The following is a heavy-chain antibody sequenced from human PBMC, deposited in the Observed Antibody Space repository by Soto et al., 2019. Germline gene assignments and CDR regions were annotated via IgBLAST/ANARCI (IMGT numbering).Heavy chain of an antibody. CDR2: VSHDGRNT. Sequence: VQLVESGGGVVQPGRSLRLSCAASGFTFSDYAMHWVRRARGKGLEWVAVVSHDGRNTHYADSVKGRFTISRDSSKNTVSLEMTSLRAEDTAVYYCAKGGRQWLVTSDFNYWGQGALVTVSS. J-gene: IGHJ4*02. V-gene: IGHV3-30*18. D-gene: IGHD6-19*01. CDR3: AKGGRQWLVTSDFNY. CDR1: GFTFSDYA.